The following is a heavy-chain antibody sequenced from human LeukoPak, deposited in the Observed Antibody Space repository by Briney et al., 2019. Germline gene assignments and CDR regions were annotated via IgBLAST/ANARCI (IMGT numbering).Heavy chain of an antibody. CDR1: GFTFSTYW. V-gene: IGHV3-74*01. Sequence: PGRSLRLSCAASGFTFSTYWMHWVRQAPGKGLEWVSRINPDGITTTCADSVKGRFTISRDNAKNTLFLQMNSLRAEDTAVYYCARDCYYGMDVWGQGTTITVSS. CDR3: ARDCYYGMDV. CDR2: INPDGITT. J-gene: IGHJ6*02.